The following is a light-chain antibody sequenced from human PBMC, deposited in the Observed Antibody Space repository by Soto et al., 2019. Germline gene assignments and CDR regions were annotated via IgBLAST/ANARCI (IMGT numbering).Light chain of an antibody. Sequence: QSVLTPPPSSSGTPGQRVTISCSGSSSNIGSEYVVWYQHLPGTAPKLLIYRNNQPPSGVPDRFAGSKSGTSASLAISGLRSEDEADYYCAARDDSLSGHWVFGGVTKLTVL. CDR2: RNN. V-gene: IGLV1-47*01. CDR1: SSNIGSEY. CDR3: AARDDSLSGHWV. J-gene: IGLJ3*02.